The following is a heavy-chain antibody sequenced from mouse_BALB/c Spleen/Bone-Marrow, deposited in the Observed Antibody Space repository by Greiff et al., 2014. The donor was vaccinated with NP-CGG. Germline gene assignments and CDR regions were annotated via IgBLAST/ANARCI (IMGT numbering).Heavy chain of an antibody. CDR2: INPSNGRT. CDR3: AREDILYAMDY. Sequence: QVQLQQSGAELVKPGASVKLSCKASGCTFTSYWMHWVKQRPGQGLEWIGEINPSNGRTNYNEKFKSKATLTVDKSSSTAYMQLSSLTSEDSAVYYCAREDILYAMDYWGQGTSVTVSS. V-gene: IGHV1S81*02. CDR1: GCTFTSYW. J-gene: IGHJ4*01.